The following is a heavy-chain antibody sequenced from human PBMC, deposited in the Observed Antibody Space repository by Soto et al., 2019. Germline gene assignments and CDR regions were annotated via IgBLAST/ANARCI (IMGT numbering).Heavy chain of an antibody. CDR3: ARGRRGSGSYTPPLDY. J-gene: IGHJ4*02. CDR1: GGTFSSYA. D-gene: IGHD3-10*01. V-gene: IGHV1-69*06. Sequence: QVQLVQSGAEVKKPGSSVKVSCKASGGTFSSYAISWVRQAPGQGLEWMGGIIPIFGTANYAQKFQGRVTITAAKSTSTAYMELSSLRSEDTAVYYCARGRRGSGSYTPPLDYWGQGTLVTVSS. CDR2: IIPIFGTA.